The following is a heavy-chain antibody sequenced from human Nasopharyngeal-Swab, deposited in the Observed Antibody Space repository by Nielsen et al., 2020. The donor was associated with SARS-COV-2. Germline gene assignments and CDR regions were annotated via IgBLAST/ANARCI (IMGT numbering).Heavy chain of an antibody. CDR2: INPSGGST. V-gene: IGHV1-46*01. J-gene: IGHJ6*02. Sequence: ASVKVSCKASGYIFTSSYMHCVRQAPGQGLEWMGIINPSGGSTSYAQKFQGRVTMTRDTSTSTVYMELSSLRSEDTAVYYCARDLAVLVVYALYYYGMDVWGQGTTVTVSS. CDR1: GYIFTSSY. CDR3: ARDLAVLVVYALYYYGMDV. D-gene: IGHD2-8*02.